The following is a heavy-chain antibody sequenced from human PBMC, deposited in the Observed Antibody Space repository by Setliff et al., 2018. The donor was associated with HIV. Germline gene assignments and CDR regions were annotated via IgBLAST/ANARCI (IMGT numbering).Heavy chain of an antibody. CDR2: ISWNADFT. CDR3: VREDRYDHYHMDV. J-gene: IGHJ6*03. CDR1: GFIFSNYA. Sequence: GGSVRLSCAGSGFIFSNYAMYWVRQAPGKGLEWVSGISWNADFTAYAESTKGRFTISRDNAKNSLYLQFNSARAEDTAVYYCVREDRYDHYHMDVWGKGTTVTVSS. V-gene: IGHV3-9*01.